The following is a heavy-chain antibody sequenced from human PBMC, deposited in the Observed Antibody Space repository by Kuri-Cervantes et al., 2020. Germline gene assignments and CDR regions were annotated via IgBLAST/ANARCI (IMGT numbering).Heavy chain of an antibody. D-gene: IGHD3-3*01. J-gene: IGHJ4*02. CDR3: ARDYDATIFGVVTPGNFDY. CDR2: IIPIFGTA. V-gene: IGHV1-69*13. CDR1: GGTFSSYA. Sequence: SVKVSCKASGGTFSSYAISWVRQAPGQGLEWMGGIIPIFGTANYAQKFQGRATITADESTSTAYMELSSLRSEDTAVYYCARDYDATIFGVVTPGNFDYWGQGTLVTVSS.